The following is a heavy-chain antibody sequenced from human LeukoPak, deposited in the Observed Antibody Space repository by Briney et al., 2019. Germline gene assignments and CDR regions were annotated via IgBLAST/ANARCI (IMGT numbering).Heavy chain of an antibody. Sequence: PGGSLRLSCAASGFTFSDYYMSWIRQAPGKGLEWVSYISSSGSTIYHADSVKGRFTISRDNAKNSLYLQMNSLRAEDTAAYYCAREAAIIGAFGELGDAFDIWGQGTMVTVSS. J-gene: IGHJ3*02. CDR1: GFTFSDYY. V-gene: IGHV3-11*04. CDR2: ISSSGSTI. CDR3: AREAAIIGAFGELGDAFDI. D-gene: IGHD3-16*01.